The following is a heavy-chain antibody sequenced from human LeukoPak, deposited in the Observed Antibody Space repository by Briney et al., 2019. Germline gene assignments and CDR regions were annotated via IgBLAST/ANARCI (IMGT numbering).Heavy chain of an antibody. V-gene: IGHV3-48*01. D-gene: IGHD2-2*01. CDR2: ISSSSSTI. J-gene: IGHJ6*03. Sequence: GGSLRLSCAASGFTFSSYSMNWVRQAPGKGLEWVSYISSSSSTIYYADSVKGRFTISRDNAKNSLYLQMNSLRAEDTAVYYCARVGGVPAAFYYYYMDVWGKGTTVTVSS. CDR3: ARVGGVPAAFYYYYMDV. CDR1: GFTFSSYS.